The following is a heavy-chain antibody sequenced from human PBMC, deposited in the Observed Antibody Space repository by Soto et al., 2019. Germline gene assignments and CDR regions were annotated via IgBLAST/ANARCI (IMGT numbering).Heavy chain of an antibody. V-gene: IGHV3-66*01. CDR3: ARGTVGTNPNWLGP. J-gene: IGHJ5*02. D-gene: IGHD1-26*01. CDR2: IYKSGDT. Sequence: EVQLVESGGGLVQPGGSLRLSCAASGFTVSSSYLYWVRQAPGKGLEWVSSIYKSGDTYYADSVKGRFTISRDNYKSTLFLQMNRLRAEDTAVYYCARGTVGTNPNWLGPWGQGTLVTVSS. CDR1: GFTVSSSY.